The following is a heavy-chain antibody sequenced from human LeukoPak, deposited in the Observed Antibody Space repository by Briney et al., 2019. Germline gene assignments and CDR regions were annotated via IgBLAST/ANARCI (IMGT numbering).Heavy chain of an antibody. CDR1: GFTFSSYE. D-gene: IGHD5-12*01. V-gene: IGHV3-48*03. CDR2: ISSSGSTI. Sequence: LPGGSLRLSCAASGFTFSSYEMNWVRQAPEKGLEWVSYISSSGSTIYYADSVKGRFTISRDNAKNSLYLQMNSLRAEDTAVYYCARDYSGDFDYWGQGTLVTVSS. CDR3: ARDYSGDFDY. J-gene: IGHJ4*02.